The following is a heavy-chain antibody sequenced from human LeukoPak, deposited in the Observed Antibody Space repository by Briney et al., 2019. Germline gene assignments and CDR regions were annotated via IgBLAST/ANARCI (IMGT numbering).Heavy chain of an antibody. V-gene: IGHV3-23*01. Sequence: GGSLGLSCAASGFTFSSYAMSWVRQAPGKGLEWVSAISGSGGSTYYADSVKGRFTISRDNSKNTLYLQMNSLRAEDTAVYYCAKDKEAARPPRWFDPWGQGTLVTVSS. D-gene: IGHD6-6*01. CDR1: GFTFSSYA. CDR3: AKDKEAARPPRWFDP. J-gene: IGHJ5*02. CDR2: ISGSGGST.